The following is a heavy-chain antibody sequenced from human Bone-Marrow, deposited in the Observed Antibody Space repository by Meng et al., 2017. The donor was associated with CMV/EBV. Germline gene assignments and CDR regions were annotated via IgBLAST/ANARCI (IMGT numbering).Heavy chain of an antibody. CDR1: GYTFTGYY. CDR3: ARDLRVAARRRGWDNWFDP. CDR2: INPNSGGT. D-gene: IGHD6-6*01. J-gene: IGHJ5*02. V-gene: IGHV1-2*02. Sequence: ASVKVSCKASGYTFTGYYMHWVRQAPGQGLEWMGWINPNSGGTNYAQKFQGRVTMTRDTSISTAYMELSRLRSDDTAVYYCARDLRVAARRRGWDNWFDPWGQGPLVTVSS.